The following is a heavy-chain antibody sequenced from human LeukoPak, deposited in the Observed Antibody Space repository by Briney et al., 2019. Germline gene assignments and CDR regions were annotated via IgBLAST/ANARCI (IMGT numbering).Heavy chain of an antibody. D-gene: IGHD3-22*01. CDR1: GYPFSNYD. CDR2: INPNSGGT. CDR3: AWGSSGYYYPIDY. V-gene: IGHV1-2*02. Sequence: GASVKVSCETSGYPFSNYDINWVRQATGQGLEWMGWINPNSGGTNYAQKFQGRVTMTRDTSISTAYMELSRLRSDDTAVYYCAWGSSGYYYPIDYWGQGTLVTVSS. J-gene: IGHJ4*02.